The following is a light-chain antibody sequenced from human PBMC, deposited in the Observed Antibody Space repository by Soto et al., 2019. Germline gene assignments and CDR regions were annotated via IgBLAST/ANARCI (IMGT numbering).Light chain of an antibody. CDR3: SSYSGTSIVI. V-gene: IGLV2-14*03. CDR2: DDT. CDR1: NDDIGAYNY. Sequence: QSVLTQPASVSGSPGQSITISCTGTNDDIGAYNYVSWYQQHPGEVPKLLIHDDTNRPPGVSARFSGSKSGNTASLTISGLQAADEADYYCSSYSGTSIVIFGGGTKLTVL. J-gene: IGLJ2*01.